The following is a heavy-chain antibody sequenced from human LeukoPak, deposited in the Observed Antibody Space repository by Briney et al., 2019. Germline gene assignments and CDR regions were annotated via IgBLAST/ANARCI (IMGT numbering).Heavy chain of an antibody. CDR2: ITSSSSYI. D-gene: IGHD4-17*01. CDR3: ARVSGDYYHTVDY. J-gene: IGHJ4*02. Sequence: GGSLRLSCAASGFTFSPYSMRWVRQAPGRGLEWVSSITSSSSYIYYADSVKGRFTISRDNAKNSLYLQMNSLRAEDTAVYYCARVSGDYYHTVDYWGQGTLVTVSS. V-gene: IGHV3-21*01. CDR1: GFTFSPYS.